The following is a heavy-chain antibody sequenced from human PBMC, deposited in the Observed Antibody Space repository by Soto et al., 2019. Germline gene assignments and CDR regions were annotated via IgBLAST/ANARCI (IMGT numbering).Heavy chain of an antibody. CDR3: ARLPRDCNKTSCYYADH. CDR1: GYDFNTNW. D-gene: IGHD3-3*01. J-gene: IGHJ4*02. CDR2: MYPGDSDT. Sequence: GESLKISCRGSGYDFNTNWFGWVRQLPGRGLEWVGIMYPGDSDTRYNPSLQGHVTLSVDVTVSTAFLQWRSLETSDTGMYFCARLPRDCNKTSCYYADHWGQGTQVTVPQ. V-gene: IGHV5-51*01.